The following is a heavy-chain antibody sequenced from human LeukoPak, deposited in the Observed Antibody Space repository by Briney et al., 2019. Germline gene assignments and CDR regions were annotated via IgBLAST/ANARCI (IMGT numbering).Heavy chain of an antibody. V-gene: IGHV3-7*01. CDR2: INQGGSDK. J-gene: IGHJ4*02. CDR1: GFTFSGHW. D-gene: IGHD1-14*01. CDR3: TRDRSRAEDD. Sequence: GGSLRLSCTASGFTFSGHWMSWVRQAPGEGLEWVANINQGGSDKYYVDSVKGRFTISRDNANNLLYLQMNSLRGEDTAVYYCTRDRSRAEDDWGQGTLVTVSS.